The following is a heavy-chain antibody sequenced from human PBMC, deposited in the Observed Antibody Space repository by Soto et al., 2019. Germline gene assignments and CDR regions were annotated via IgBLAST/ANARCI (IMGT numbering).Heavy chain of an antibody. Sequence: QLQLQESGSGLVKPSQTLSLTCAVSGGSISSGGYSWSWIRQPPGKGLEWIGYIYHSGSTYYNPSLKCRVTISVDRSKNQFSLKLSSVTAADTAVYYCARAFEGYDFWSGYTYFDYWGQGTLVTVSS. CDR1: GGSISSGGYS. CDR2: IYHSGST. V-gene: IGHV4-30-2*01. CDR3: ARAFEGYDFWSGYTYFDY. D-gene: IGHD3-3*01. J-gene: IGHJ4*02.